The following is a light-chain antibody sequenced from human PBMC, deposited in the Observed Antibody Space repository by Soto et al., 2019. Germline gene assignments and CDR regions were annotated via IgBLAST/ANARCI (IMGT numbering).Light chain of an antibody. Sequence: QSALTQPRSVSGSPGQSDTISYTGTSSDVGAYNYVSWYQQHPGKVPKLMIYDVSRRPSGVPDRFSGSKSGNTASLTISGLQADDEADYYCCSYAGSYTLVFGGGTKLTVL. CDR2: DVS. CDR1: SSDVGAYNY. J-gene: IGLJ3*02. CDR3: CSYAGSYTLV. V-gene: IGLV2-11*01.